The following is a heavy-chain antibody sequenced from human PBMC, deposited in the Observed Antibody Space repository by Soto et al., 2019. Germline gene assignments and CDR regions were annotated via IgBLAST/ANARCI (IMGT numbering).Heavy chain of an antibody. CDR2: IYSGGNT. CDR1: GLTVSNNY. D-gene: IGHD1-1*01. Sequence: GSLRLSCAASGLTVSNNYMSWVRQSPGKGLEWVSVIYSGGNTNYADSVKGRFIISRDNSKNTVHLQMNNLRAEDTAVYYCARGRNDGFIWGQGTTVTVSS. V-gene: IGHV3-53*01. J-gene: IGHJ6*02. CDR3: ARGRNDGFI.